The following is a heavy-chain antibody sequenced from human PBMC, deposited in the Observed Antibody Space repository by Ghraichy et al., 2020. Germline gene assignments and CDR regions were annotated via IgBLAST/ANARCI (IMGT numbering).Heavy chain of an antibody. CDR1: GGTFSSYA. D-gene: IGHD3-16*01. V-gene: IGHV1-69*13. CDR2: IIPIFGTA. Sequence: SVKVSCKASGGTFSSYAISWVRQAPGQGLEWMGGIIPIFGTANYAQKFQGRVTITADESTSTAYMELSSLRSEDTAVYYCARGGDYDYVWGSSKRQFDYWGQGTLVTVSS. CDR3: ARGGDYDYVWGSSKRQFDY. J-gene: IGHJ4*02.